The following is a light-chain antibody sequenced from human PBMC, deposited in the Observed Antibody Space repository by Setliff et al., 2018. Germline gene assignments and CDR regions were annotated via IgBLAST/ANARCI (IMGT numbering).Light chain of an antibody. CDR3: SSYAGSNTPSV. CDR1: SSDVGGYNY. Sequence: QSVLTQPPSASGSPGQSVTISCTGTSSDVGGYNYVSWYQQHPGKAPKLMIYEVSKRPSGDPDRFSGSKSGNTASLTVSGLHAEDEADYYCSSYAGSNTPSVFGTWTNVTV. J-gene: IGLJ1*01. CDR2: EVS. V-gene: IGLV2-8*01.